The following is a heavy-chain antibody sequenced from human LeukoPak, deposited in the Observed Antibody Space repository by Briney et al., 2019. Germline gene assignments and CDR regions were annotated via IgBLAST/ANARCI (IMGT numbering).Heavy chain of an antibody. Sequence: GESLQVSCKGSGYSINNYWIGWVRQMPGKGLEWMGIIYPADSDIRYSPSFQGQVTISADKSISTAYLQWSSLKASDTAMYYCARQEYCSGGSCYTWFDPWGQGTLVTVSS. V-gene: IGHV5-51*01. CDR1: GYSINNYW. J-gene: IGHJ5*02. CDR2: IYPADSDI. CDR3: ARQEYCSGGSCYTWFDP. D-gene: IGHD2-15*01.